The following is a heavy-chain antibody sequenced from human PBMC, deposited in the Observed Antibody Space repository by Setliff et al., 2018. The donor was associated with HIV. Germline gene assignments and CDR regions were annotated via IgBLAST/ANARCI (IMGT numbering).Heavy chain of an antibody. D-gene: IGHD4-17*01. V-gene: IGHV4-39*01. CDR3: AAHLAITVIGHWFFSL. CDR1: GDSVNDRSYF. Sequence: SETLSLTCTVSGDSVNDRSYFWGWIRQPPGKGLEWIGTFYYNGDSRYNPSLKSRVTISVDTSRTQLSLRLSSVTAADSGLYFCAAHLAITVIGHWFFSLWGRGTLVTVSS. CDR2: FYYNGDS. J-gene: IGHJ2*01.